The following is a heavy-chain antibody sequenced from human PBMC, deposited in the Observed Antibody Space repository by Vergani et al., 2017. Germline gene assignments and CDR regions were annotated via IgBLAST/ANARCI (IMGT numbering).Heavy chain of an antibody. J-gene: IGHJ6*02. CDR2: ISYDGSNK. V-gene: IGHV3-30*04. CDR3: AKETVTTFYYYGMDV. Sequence: QVQLVESGGGVVQPGRSLRLSCAASGFTFSSYAMHWVRQAPGKGLEWVAVISYDGSNKYYADSVKGRFTISRDNSKNTLYLQMNSLRAEDTAVYYCAKETVTTFYYYGMDVWGQGTTVTVSS. D-gene: IGHD4-11*01. CDR1: GFTFSSYA.